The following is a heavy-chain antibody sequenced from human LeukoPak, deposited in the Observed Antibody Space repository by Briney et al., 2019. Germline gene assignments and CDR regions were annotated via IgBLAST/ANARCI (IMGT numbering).Heavy chain of an antibody. CDR3: TPYCTDGVCRDIDY. CDR2: IRYDGNLK. CDR1: GFTFSNYG. J-gene: IGHJ4*02. V-gene: IGHV3-30*02. D-gene: IGHD2-8*01. Sequence: GGSLRPSCVASGFTFSNYGMHWVRQAPGKGLEWVTFIRYDGNLKYYADSVKGRFSISRDNSKNTLFLQMDSLRVEDTAIYYCTPYCTDGVCRDIDYWGQGTLVTVSS.